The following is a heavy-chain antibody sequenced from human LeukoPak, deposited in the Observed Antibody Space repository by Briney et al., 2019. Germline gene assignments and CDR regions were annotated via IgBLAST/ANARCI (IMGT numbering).Heavy chain of an antibody. CDR3: AGFYDYEWFDP. D-gene: IGHD3-16*01. V-gene: IGHV4-4*07. CDR2: IYTSGST. J-gene: IGHJ5*02. CDR1: GGSTSSYY. Sequence: SETLSLTCTVSGGSTSSYYWSWIRQPAGKGLEWIGRIYTSGSTNYNPSLKSRVTMSVDTSKNQFSLKLSSVTAADTAVYYCAGFYDYEWFDPWGQGTLVTVSS.